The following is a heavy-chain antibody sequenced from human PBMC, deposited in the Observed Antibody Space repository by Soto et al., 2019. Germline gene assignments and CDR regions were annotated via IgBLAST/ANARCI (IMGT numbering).Heavy chain of an antibody. CDR2: INPNSGGT. CDR1: GYTFTGYY. CDR3: ARDGPSGSYNLDY. V-gene: IGHV1-2*02. J-gene: IGHJ4*02. D-gene: IGHD1-26*01. Sequence: ASVKVSCTASGYTFTGYYMHWVRQAPGQGLEWMGWINPNSGGTNYAQKFQGRVTMTGDTSTSTVYMELSSLRSEDTAVYYCARDGPSGSYNLDYWGQGTLVTVSS.